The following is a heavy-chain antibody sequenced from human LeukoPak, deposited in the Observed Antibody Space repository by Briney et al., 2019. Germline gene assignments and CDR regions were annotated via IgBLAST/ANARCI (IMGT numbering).Heavy chain of an antibody. CDR3: ARRQDGHDY. J-gene: IGHJ4*02. Sequence: SQTLSLTCTVSGVSISSGFYDWRWIRQPAGKGLEWIGRIYTSGSTNYHPAGKSRITITLDTSRNQFSLKLSSVTAADTAVYYCARRQDGHDYWGQGTLVTVSS. CDR2: IYTSGST. V-gene: IGHV4-61*02. CDR1: GVSISSGFYD.